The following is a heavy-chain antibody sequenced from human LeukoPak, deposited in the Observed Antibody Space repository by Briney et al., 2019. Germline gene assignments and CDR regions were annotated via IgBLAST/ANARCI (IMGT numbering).Heavy chain of an antibody. CDR2: IAYTNTI. J-gene: IGHJ4*02. CDR3: ARDPHSLDY. V-gene: IGHV3-48*01. Sequence: GGSLRLSCTASGFSFSSYSMNWVRQAPGKGLEWVAYIAYTNTIHYADSVRGRFAISRDNAKNSLYLQLNSLRAEDTAVYYCARDPHSLDYWGQGTRVTASS. CDR1: GFSFSSYS.